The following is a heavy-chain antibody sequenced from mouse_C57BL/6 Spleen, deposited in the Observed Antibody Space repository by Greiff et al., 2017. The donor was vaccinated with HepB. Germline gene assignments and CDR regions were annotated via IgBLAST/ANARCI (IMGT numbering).Heavy chain of an antibody. V-gene: IGHV1-72*01. CDR3: ARLDDGFFDY. D-gene: IGHD2-3*01. Sequence: VQLQQPGAELVKPGASVKLSCKASGYTFTSYWMHWVKQRPGRGLDWSGRIDPNSGGTKYNEKVKSKATLTVDKPSSTAYMQLSSLTSEDSAVYYCARLDDGFFDYWGQGTTLTVSS. J-gene: IGHJ2*01. CDR2: IDPNSGGT. CDR1: GYTFTSYW.